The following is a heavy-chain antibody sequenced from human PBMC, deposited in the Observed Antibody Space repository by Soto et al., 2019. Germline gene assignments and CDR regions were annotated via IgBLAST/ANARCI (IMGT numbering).Heavy chain of an antibody. Sequence: EVQLVESGGGLVKPGGSLRLSCAASGFTVSNVWMSWVRQTAGKGLEWVGHIKRKTDGGTTEYAAPVKGRFTISRDDSKNTLYLQMNSRKTDDTAVYYCATEVMCYDGSDYWPVVGDTLDIWGQGTTVTVSS. V-gene: IGHV3-15*01. CDR3: ATEVMCYDGSDYWPVVGDTLDI. J-gene: IGHJ3*02. CDR2: IKRKTDGGTT. D-gene: IGHD3-22*01. CDR1: GFTVSNVW.